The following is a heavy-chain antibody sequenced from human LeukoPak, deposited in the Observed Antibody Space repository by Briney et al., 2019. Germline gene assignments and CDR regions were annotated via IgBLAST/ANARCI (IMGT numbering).Heavy chain of an antibody. Sequence: GGSLRLSCAASGFTFDDYAMHWVRQAPGKGVEWVSGISWNSGSIGYADSVKGRFTISRDNAKNSLYLQMNSLRAEDTALYYCAKSGKAYYYYYMDVWGKGTTVTISS. CDR3: AKSGKAYYYYYMDV. CDR1: GFTFDDYA. J-gene: IGHJ6*03. D-gene: IGHD1-26*01. V-gene: IGHV3-9*01. CDR2: ISWNSGSI.